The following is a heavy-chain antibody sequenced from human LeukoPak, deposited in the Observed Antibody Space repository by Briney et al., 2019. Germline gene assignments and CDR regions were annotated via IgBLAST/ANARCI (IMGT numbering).Heavy chain of an antibody. J-gene: IGHJ4*02. V-gene: IGHV3-21*01. CDR1: DFTFSSYN. CDR2: ISSSGNKI. Sequence: GGSLRLSCAASDFTFSSYNMSWVRQAPGKGLEWVSSISSSGNKIYYADSVKGRFTISRDNAKNSLYLQMNSLRAEDTAVYYCARDSAGGYWGQGTLVTVSS. CDR3: ARDSAGGY.